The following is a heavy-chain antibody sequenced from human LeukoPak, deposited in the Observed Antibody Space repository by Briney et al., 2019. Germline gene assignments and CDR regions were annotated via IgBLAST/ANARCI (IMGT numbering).Heavy chain of an antibody. V-gene: IGHV3-7*01. CDR3: ARDSTGYGYEEWY. CDR1: GFTFSRFW. J-gene: IGHJ4*02. Sequence: GGSLRLSCAASGFTFSRFWMSWVRQAPGKGLEWVANIKQDGSEKYYVDSVKGRFTISRDNAKNSLYLQMNSLTAEDTALYYCARDSTGYGYEEWYWGQGTLVTVSS. D-gene: IGHD5-18*01. CDR2: IKQDGSEK.